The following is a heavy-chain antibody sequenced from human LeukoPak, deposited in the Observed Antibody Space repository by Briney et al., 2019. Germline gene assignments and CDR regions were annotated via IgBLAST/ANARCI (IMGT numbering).Heavy chain of an antibody. CDR1: GGSIRSYY. D-gene: IGHD2-21*01. CDR2: IYYSGST. J-gene: IGHJ2*01. CDR3: ARDRHSLGYFDL. Sequence: SSETLSLTCTVSGGSIRSYYWSWIRQPPGKGLEWIGYIYYSGSTNYNPSLKSRVSISVDASKNQFSLKLSSVTAADTAVYYCARDRHSLGYFDLWGRGTLVTVSS. V-gene: IGHV4-59*01.